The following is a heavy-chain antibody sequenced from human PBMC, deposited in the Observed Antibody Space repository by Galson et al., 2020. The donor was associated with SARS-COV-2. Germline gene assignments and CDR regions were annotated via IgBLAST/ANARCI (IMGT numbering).Heavy chain of an antibody. CDR3: ARSRLLWYGGEDY. CDR2: INSDGSST. Sequence: GGSLRLSCAASGFTFSSYWMHWVRQAPGKGLEWVSRINSDGSSTSYADSVKGRFTISRDNAKNTLYLQMNSLRAEDTAVYYCARSRLLWYGGEDYWGQGTLVTVSS. CDR1: GFTFSSYW. J-gene: IGHJ4*02. V-gene: IGHV3-74*01. D-gene: IGHD3-10*01.